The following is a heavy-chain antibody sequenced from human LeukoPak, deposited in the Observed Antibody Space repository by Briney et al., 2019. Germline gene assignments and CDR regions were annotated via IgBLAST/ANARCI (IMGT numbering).Heavy chain of an antibody. V-gene: IGHV3-48*01. CDR2: ISGSGTTI. J-gene: IGHJ4*02. Sequence: GGSLRLSCAASGFTFSSYAMSWVRQAPGNGLEWVSYISGSGTTISYADSVKGRFTISRDNAKNSLYLQMNTLRAEDTAVYYCAVPRRSVAYWGQRTLVTVSS. CDR3: AVPRRSVAY. CDR1: GFTFSSYA.